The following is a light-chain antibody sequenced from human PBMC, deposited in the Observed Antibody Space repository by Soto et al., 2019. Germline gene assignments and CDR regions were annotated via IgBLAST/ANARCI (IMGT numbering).Light chain of an antibody. CDR2: GAS. J-gene: IGKJ1*01. CDR3: QQYASSRT. Sequence: EIVLTQSPGTLSLSPGEIATLSCMASQSVTNNYLAWFQQKPGQAPRLLMYGASSRATGIPDRFSGSGSGTDFTLTITRLEPEDFAVYYCQQYASSRTFGQGTKV. CDR1: QSVTNNY. V-gene: IGKV3-20*01.